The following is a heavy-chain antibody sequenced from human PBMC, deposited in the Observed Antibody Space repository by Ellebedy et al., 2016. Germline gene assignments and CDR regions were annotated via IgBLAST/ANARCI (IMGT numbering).Heavy chain of an antibody. CDR1: GLSVSNNY. J-gene: IGHJ4*02. Sequence: GGSLRLXXAASGLSVSNNYMSWVRQAPGKGLEWVSVISAGGGNTYYAESVKGRFTISRDNSRNTLYLQMNSLRAEDTAVYYCARVWTPTSGNQRAMDYWGQGTLVTVSS. D-gene: IGHD1-26*01. CDR3: ARVWTPTSGNQRAMDY. CDR2: ISAGGGNT. V-gene: IGHV3-53*01.